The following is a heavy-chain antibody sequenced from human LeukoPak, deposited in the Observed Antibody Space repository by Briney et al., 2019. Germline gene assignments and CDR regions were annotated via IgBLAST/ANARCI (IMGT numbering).Heavy chain of an antibody. CDR1: GYTFTSYD. CDR3: ARAVAGTNDAFDI. Sequence: ASVKVSCKASGYTFTSYDINWARQATGRGLEWMGWMNPNSGNTGYAQKFQGRVTITRNTSISTAYMELSSLRSEDTAVYYCARAVAGTNDAFDIWGQGTMVTVSS. J-gene: IGHJ3*02. CDR2: MNPNSGNT. D-gene: IGHD6-19*01. V-gene: IGHV1-8*03.